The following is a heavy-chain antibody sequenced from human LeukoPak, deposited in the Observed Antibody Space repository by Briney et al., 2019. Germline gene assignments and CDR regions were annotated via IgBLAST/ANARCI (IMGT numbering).Heavy chain of an antibody. Sequence: GGSLRLSCAASGFNFSNYGMHWVRQAPGKGLEWVAVILNDGSNQYYADSVKGRFTVSRDNSKNTVFLQVNSLRADDTAVYYCARDGVNWGIDLWGQGTLVIVSS. J-gene: IGHJ5*02. CDR2: ILNDGSNQ. V-gene: IGHV3-33*01. CDR3: ARDGVNWGIDL. CDR1: GFNFSNYG. D-gene: IGHD7-27*01.